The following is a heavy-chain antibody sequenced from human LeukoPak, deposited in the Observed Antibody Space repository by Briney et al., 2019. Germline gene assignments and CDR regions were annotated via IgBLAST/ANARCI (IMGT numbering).Heavy chain of an antibody. CDR2: MNPNSGNT. D-gene: IGHD3-22*01. CDR1: GYTFTSYD. Sequence: GASVKVSCKASGYTFTSYDINWVRQATGQGLEWMGWMNPNSGNTGYAQKFQGRVTMNRNTSISTAYMELSSLRSEDTAVYYCARGLRYYDSSGYYYRTLDYWGQGTLVTVSS. CDR3: ARGLRYYDSSGYYYRTLDY. V-gene: IGHV1-8*01. J-gene: IGHJ4*02.